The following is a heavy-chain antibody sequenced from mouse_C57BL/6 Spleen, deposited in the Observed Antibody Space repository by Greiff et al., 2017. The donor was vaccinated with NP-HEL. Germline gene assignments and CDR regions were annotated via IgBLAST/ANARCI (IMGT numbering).Heavy chain of an antibody. J-gene: IGHJ2*01. V-gene: IGHV5-9*01. CDR1: GFTFSSYT. CDR2: ISGGGGNT. D-gene: IGHD1-1*01. CDR3: ARQGTTVVATDY. Sequence: EVQLVESGGGLVKPGGSLKLSCAASGFTFSSYTMSWVRQTPEKRLEWVATISGGGGNTYYPDSVKGRFTISRDNAKNTLYLQMSSLRSEDTALYYCARQGTTVVATDYWGQGTTLTVSS.